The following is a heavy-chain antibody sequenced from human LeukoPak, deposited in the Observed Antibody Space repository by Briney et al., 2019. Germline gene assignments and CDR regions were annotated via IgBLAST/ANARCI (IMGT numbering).Heavy chain of an antibody. V-gene: IGHV1-69*05. CDR1: GGTFNSYA. J-gene: IGHJ4*02. CDR2: IIPIFGTA. CDR3: ARDLDTAMGDY. Sequence: GASVKVSCKASGGTFNSYAISWVRQAPGQGLEWMGGIIPIFGTANYAQKFQGRVTITTDESTSTAYMELSSLRAEDTAVYYCARDLDTAMGDYWGQGTLVTVSS. D-gene: IGHD5-18*01.